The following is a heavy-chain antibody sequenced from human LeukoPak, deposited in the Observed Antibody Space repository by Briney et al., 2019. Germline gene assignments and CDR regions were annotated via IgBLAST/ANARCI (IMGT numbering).Heavy chain of an antibody. D-gene: IGHD3/OR15-3a*01. J-gene: IGHJ5*02. Sequence: PGGSLRLSCAVSGFRVNDYYMSWVRQAPGKGLEWVGLIRDSGEAFYADFARGRFAISRDESENTLYLQMNSLRVEDTAVYFCARDRAANQDWVEFDPWGQRTPVIVSS. V-gene: IGHV3-66*03. CDR2: IRDSGEA. CDR3: ARDRAANQDWVEFDP. CDR1: GFRVNDYY.